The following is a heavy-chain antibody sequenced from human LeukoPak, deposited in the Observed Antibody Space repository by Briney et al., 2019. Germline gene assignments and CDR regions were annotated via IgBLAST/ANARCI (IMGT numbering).Heavy chain of an antibody. J-gene: IGHJ4*02. D-gene: IGHD4-23*01. Sequence: GXSLRLSCAASGFTFSSYGMHWVRQAPGKGLEWVAVIWYDGSNKYYADSVKGRFTISRDNSKNTLYLQMNSLRAEDTAVYYCAKDSLAGGNHFDYWGQGTLSPSPQ. CDR2: IWYDGSNK. CDR3: AKDSLAGGNHFDY. CDR1: GFTFSSYG. V-gene: IGHV3-33*06.